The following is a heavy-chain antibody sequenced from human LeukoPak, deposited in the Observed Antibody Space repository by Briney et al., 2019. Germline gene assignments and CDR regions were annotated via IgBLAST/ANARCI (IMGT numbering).Heavy chain of an antibody. V-gene: IGHV3-33*01. CDR1: GFTFSSYG. D-gene: IGHD2-2*01. Sequence: GGSLRLSCAASGFTFSSYGMHWVRQAPGKGLEWVAVIWYDGSNKYYADSVKGRFTISRDNSKNSLYLQMNSLRAEDTAVYYCARAPLVPAALYYFDYWGQGTLVTVPS. CDR3: ARAPLVPAALYYFDY. J-gene: IGHJ4*02. CDR2: IWYDGSNK.